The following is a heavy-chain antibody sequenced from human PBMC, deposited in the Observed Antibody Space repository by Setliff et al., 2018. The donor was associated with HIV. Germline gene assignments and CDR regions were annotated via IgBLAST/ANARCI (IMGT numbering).Heavy chain of an antibody. J-gene: IGHJ4*02. CDR1: GYTLTELS. Sequence: ASVKVSCKVSGYTLTELSIHWVRQAPGKGLEWMGGFDPEDDETIYAQKFQGRVTMTEDTSTDTAYMELSSLRSEDTAVYYCATDLYNWNDRGIRGFDYWGQGTLVTVSS. CDR2: FDPEDDET. D-gene: IGHD1-1*01. V-gene: IGHV1-24*01. CDR3: ATDLYNWNDRGIRGFDY.